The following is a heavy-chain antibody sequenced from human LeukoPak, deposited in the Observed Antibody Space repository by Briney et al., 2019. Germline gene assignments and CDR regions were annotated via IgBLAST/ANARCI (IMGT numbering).Heavy chain of an antibody. CDR3: TRDRGLRATAGTRIDF. D-gene: IGHD6-13*01. Sequence: ASVKVSCKASGYTLTSYDINWVRQATGQGLEWMGWMNPNSGRTGYAQNFQGRITITRNTSISTAYMELSSLRSEDTAVYYCTRDRGLRATAGTRIDFWGQGTLVTVSS. CDR1: GYTLTSYD. V-gene: IGHV1-8*01. CDR2: MNPNSGRT. J-gene: IGHJ4*02.